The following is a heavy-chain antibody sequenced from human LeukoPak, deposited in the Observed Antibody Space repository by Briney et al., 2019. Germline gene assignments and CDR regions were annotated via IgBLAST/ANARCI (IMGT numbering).Heavy chain of an antibody. Sequence: GGSLRLSCAASGFTFSSYGVHWVRQAPGKGLEWVAVIWYDGSNKYYADSVKGRFSISRDNAKNTLYLQMSSLRAEDTAVYYCARDRGPRTGFMVREAYDYWGQGTLVTVSS. CDR3: ARDRGPRTGFMVREAYDY. D-gene: IGHD3-10*01. V-gene: IGHV3-33*01. CDR2: IWYDGSNK. CDR1: GFTFSSYG. J-gene: IGHJ4*02.